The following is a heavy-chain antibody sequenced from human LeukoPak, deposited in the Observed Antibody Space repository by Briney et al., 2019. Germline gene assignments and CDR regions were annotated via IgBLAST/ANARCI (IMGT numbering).Heavy chain of an antibody. V-gene: IGHV3-48*03. CDR2: ISSSGSTI. CDR3: AELGITMIGGV. D-gene: IGHD3-10*02. J-gene: IGHJ6*04. CDR1: GFTFSSYE. Sequence: GGSLRLSCAASGFTFSSYEMNWVRQAPGKGLEWVSYISSSGSTIYYADSVKGRFTISRDNAENSLYLQMNSLRAEDTAVYYCAELGITMIGGVWGKGTTVTISS.